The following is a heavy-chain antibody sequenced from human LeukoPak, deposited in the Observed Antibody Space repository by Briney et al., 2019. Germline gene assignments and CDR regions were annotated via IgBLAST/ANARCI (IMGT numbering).Heavy chain of an antibody. Sequence: GGSLRLSCAASGFTFSSYAMHWVRQAPGKGLEWVAVISYDGSNKYYADSVKGRFTISRDNSKNTLYLQMNSLRAEDTAVYYCARGVAASSSSWYPTPTFDYWGQGTLVTVSS. V-gene: IGHV3-30-3*01. D-gene: IGHD6-13*01. CDR3: ARGVAASSSSWYPTPTFDY. CDR1: GFTFSSYA. J-gene: IGHJ4*02. CDR2: ISYDGSNK.